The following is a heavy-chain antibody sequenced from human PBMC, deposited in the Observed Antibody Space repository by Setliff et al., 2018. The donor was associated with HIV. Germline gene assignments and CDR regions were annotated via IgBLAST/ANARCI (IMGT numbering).Heavy chain of an antibody. J-gene: IGHJ4*02. CDR2: IYHNGNT. CDR1: GGSISSSNW. V-gene: IGHV4-4*02. Sequence: PSETLSLTCAVSGGSISSSNWWGWVRQPPGKGLEWIGEIYHNGNTNYSPSLKNRVTMSVDNSKNQFSLMVRSVTAADTAVYYCAKGAGFYGDYTFDYWGQGNLVTVSS. CDR3: AKGAGFYGDYTFDY. D-gene: IGHD4-17*01.